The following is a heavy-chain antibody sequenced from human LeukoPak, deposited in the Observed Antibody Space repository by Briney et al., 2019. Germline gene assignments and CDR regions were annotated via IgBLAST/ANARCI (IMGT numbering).Heavy chain of an antibody. CDR3: AREVTVTGPDRKFDY. J-gene: IGHJ4*02. CDR2: TSYDGNNK. D-gene: IGHD3-9*01. Sequence: GGSLRLSCAASGFTFSSYAIHWVRQAPGKGLEWVAVTSYDGNNKYHADSVKGRFTISRDNSKNTLYLQMNSLRAEDTAVYYCAREVTVTGPDRKFDYWGQGTLVTVSS. CDR1: GFTFSSYA. V-gene: IGHV3-30*04.